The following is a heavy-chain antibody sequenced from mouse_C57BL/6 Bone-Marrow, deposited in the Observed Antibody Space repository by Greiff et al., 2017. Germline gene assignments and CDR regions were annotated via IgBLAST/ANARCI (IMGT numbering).Heavy chain of an antibody. D-gene: IGHD1-1*01. CDR2: IDPNSGGT. J-gene: IGHJ4*01. CDR3: ARCYYDSRRTLYAIDY. CDR1: GYTFTSYW. Sequence: VQLQQPGAELVKPGASVKLSCKASGYTFTSYWMHWVKQRPGRGLEWIGRIDPNSGGTKYNEKFKSKATLTVDKPSSTAYMQLSSLTSEDSAVYYCARCYYDSRRTLYAIDYWGQGTSVTVSS. V-gene: IGHV1-72*01.